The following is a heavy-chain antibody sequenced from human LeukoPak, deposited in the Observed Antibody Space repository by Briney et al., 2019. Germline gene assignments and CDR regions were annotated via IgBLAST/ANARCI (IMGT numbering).Heavy chain of an antibody. CDR3: ARDLGSRIAAAGLGY. CDR2: INPNSGGT. D-gene: IGHD6-13*01. V-gene: IGHV1-2*02. CDR1: GYTFTGYY. J-gene: IGHJ4*02. Sequence: ASVKVSCKASGYTFTGYYMHWVRQAPGQGLEWMGWINPNSGGTNYAQKFQGRVTMTRDTSISTAYMELSRLRSDDTAVYYCARDLGSRIAAAGLGYWGQGTLVTVSS.